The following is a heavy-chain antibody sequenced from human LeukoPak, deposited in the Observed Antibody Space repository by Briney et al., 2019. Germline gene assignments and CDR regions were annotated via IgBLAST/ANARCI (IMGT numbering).Heavy chain of an antibody. V-gene: IGHV3-23*01. CDR3: ANDHANQLGILDY. J-gene: IGHJ4*02. Sequence: GGSLRLSCAASGFTFSSYAMSWVRQAPGKGLDWVSGISGSGGSTYYADSVKGRFTISRDNSKNTLYLQMNSLRAEDTAVYYCANDHANQLGILDYWGQGTQVTVSS. D-gene: IGHD7-27*01. CDR1: GFTFSSYA. CDR2: ISGSGGST.